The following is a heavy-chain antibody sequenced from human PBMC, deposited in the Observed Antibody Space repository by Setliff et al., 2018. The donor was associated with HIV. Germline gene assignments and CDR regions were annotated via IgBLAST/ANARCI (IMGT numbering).Heavy chain of an antibody. CDR3: ARHLLRGYIYIVFDY. D-gene: IGHD5-18*01. V-gene: IGHV4-38-2*01. CDR1: ASSISSDYC. J-gene: IGHJ4*02. Sequence: NPSETLSLTCAVSASSISSDYCWGWIRQPPGKGLEWIGSTHHSGSTYYNPSLNSRVTISVDTSKNHFSLKLRSVTAADTAVYYCARHLLRGYIYIVFDYWGQGTLVTVSS. CDR2: THHSGST.